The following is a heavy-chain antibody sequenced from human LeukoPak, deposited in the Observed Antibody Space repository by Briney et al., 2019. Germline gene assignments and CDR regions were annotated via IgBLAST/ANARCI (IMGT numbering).Heavy chain of an antibody. V-gene: IGHV4-39*07. Sequence: SETLSLTCTLSGGTFTSSTYFWGWIRQPPGKGLEWIVSICYSGATYYNPSLKSRVSMSVHTSKNQFSLKLSSVTAADTAVYYCARDGFYYHYYMDVWGEGTTVTVSS. D-gene: IGHD1-14*01. CDR2: ICYSGAT. CDR3: ARDGFYYHYYMDV. CDR1: GGTFTSSTYF. J-gene: IGHJ6*03.